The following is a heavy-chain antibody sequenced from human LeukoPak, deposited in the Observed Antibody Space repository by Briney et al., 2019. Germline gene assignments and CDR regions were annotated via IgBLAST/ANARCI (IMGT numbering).Heavy chain of an antibody. CDR1: GFTFSSYS. V-gene: IGHV3-48*02. Sequence: PGGSLRLSCVASGFTFSSYSMNWVRQAPGKGLEWVSYISSSSSTIYYADSVKGRFTISRDNAKNSLYLQMNSLRDEDTAVYYCARDYSGEKSSGWPFDYWGQGTLVTVSS. D-gene: IGHD6-19*01. CDR3: ARDYSGEKSSGWPFDY. J-gene: IGHJ4*02. CDR2: ISSSSSTI.